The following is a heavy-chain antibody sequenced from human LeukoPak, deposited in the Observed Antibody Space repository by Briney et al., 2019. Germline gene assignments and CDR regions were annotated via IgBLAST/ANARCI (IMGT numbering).Heavy chain of an antibody. CDR3: AKGFRLMTAVTCVDY. CDR2: VSTGGAAT. D-gene: IGHD4-17*01. J-gene: IGHJ4*02. CDR1: GFTFSSFS. Sequence: GGSLRLSCAASGFTFSSFSMNWVRQAPGKGLEWVSTVSTGGAATYYADSVKGRFTISRDSSENTLYLQMNSLRAEDTAVYYCAKGFRLMTAVTCVDYWGQGTQVTVSS. V-gene: IGHV3-23*01.